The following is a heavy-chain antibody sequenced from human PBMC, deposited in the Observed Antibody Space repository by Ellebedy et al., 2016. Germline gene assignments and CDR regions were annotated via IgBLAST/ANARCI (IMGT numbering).Heavy chain of an antibody. CDR2: TSYNGST. D-gene: IGHD6-19*01. Sequence: SETLSLTCTVSGGSISGYYWNWIRQPPGKGLERIGYTSYNGSTTFNPSLRSRVTMSVDTSKKQFSLNMTSVTAADTAVYYCARDQGRFSSGFSYWGQGILVAVSS. CDR3: ARDQGRFSSGFSY. J-gene: IGHJ4*02. V-gene: IGHV4-59*01. CDR1: GGSISGYY.